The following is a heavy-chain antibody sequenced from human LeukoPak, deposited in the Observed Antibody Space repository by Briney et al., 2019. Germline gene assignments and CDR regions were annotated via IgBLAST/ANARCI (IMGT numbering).Heavy chain of an antibody. V-gene: IGHV3-30*03. D-gene: IGHD6-13*01. CDR3: ASRGQYSSSWYVGDY. CDR1: GFTFGSYG. J-gene: IGHJ4*02. Sequence: GGSLRLSCAASGFTFGSYGMHWVRQAPGKGLEWVAVISYDGSNKYYADSVKGRFTISRDNSKNTLYLQMNSLRAEDTAVYYCASRGQYSSSWYVGDYWGQGTLVTVSS. CDR2: ISYDGSNK.